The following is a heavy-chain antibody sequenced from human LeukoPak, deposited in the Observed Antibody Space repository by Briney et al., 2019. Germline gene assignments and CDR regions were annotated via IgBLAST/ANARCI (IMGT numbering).Heavy chain of an antibody. CDR3: ARGLMMAVAGRGEFHY. CDR2: VSYSGRT. Sequence: SETLSLTCTVSGASISNYYWSWIRQPPGKGLECIGYVSYSGRTNHNPSLKSRVTISVDTSKNQFSLKLSSVTAADTAVYYCARGLMMAVAGRGEFHYWGQGTLVTVSS. D-gene: IGHD6-13*01. J-gene: IGHJ4*02. V-gene: IGHV4-59*01. CDR1: GASISNYY.